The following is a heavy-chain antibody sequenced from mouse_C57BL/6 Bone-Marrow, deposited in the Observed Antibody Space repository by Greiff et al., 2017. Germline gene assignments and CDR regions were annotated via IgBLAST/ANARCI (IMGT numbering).Heavy chain of an antibody. J-gene: IGHJ2*01. CDR1: GYTFTDYN. Sequence: EVQLVESGPELVKPGASVKIPCKASGYTFTDYNMDWVKQSHGKSLEWIGDINPNNGGTIYNQKFKGKATLSVDKSSSTAYMELRSLTSENTAVYDCTRLKYGSTNFDYWGQGTTLTVSS. CDR3: TRLKYGSTNFDY. CDR2: INPNNGGT. D-gene: IGHD1-1*01. V-gene: IGHV1-18*01.